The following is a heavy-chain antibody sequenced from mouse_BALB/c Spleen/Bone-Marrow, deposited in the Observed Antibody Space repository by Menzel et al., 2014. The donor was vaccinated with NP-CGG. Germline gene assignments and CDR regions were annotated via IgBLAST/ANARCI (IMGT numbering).Heavy chain of an antibody. CDR2: INPGSNTI. D-gene: IGHD1-1*01. Sequence: DVQLQESGGGLVQPGGSLKLSCAASGFDFSRYWMSWVRQAPGKGLEWIGEINPGSNTINYTPSLKDKFIISRDNAKNTLYLQMSKVKSEDTALYYCARLCYYGWFAYWGQGTLVTVSA. V-gene: IGHV4-1*02. CDR1: GFDFSRYW. J-gene: IGHJ3*01. CDR3: ARLCYYGWFAY.